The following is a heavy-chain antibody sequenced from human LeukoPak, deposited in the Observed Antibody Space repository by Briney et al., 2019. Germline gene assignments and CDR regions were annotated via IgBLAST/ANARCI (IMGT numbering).Heavy chain of an antibody. CDR1: GGSISSGGYY. CDR2: IYYSGST. V-gene: IGHV4-31*03. J-gene: IGHJ4*02. CDR3: ARVRAWGRYSYGCGYFDY. D-gene: IGHD5-18*01. Sequence: SETLSLTCTVSGGSISSGGYYWSWIRQHPGKGLESIGYIYYSGSTYYNPSLKSRVTISVDTSKNQFSLKLSSVTAADTAVYYCARVRAWGRYSYGCGYFDYWGQGTLVTVSS.